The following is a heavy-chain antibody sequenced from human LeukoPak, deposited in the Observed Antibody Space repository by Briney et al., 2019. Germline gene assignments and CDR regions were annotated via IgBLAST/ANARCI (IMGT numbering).Heavy chain of an antibody. CDR3: ARAGTAYGSGSYDY. J-gene: IGHJ4*02. D-gene: IGHD3-10*01. CDR2: MNPNSGNT. V-gene: IGHV1-8*01. Sequence: GASVKVSCKASGYTFTSYDINWVRQATGQGLEWMGWMNPNSGNTGYAQKFQGRVTMTRNTSISTAYMELSSLRSEDTAVYYCARAGTAYGSGSYDYWGQGTLVTVSS. CDR1: GYTFTSYD.